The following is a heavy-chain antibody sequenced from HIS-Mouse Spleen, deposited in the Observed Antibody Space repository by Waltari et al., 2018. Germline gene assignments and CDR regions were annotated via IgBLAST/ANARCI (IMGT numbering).Heavy chain of an antibody. CDR2: IDWDDDK. CDR3: ARIQAGKLELPFDY. CDR1: GFSLSTSGMC. Sequence: QVTLRESGPALVKPTQTLTLTCTFPGFSLSTSGMCGSWIRQPPGKALEALARIDWDDDKYYSTSLKTRLTISKDTSKNQVVLTMTNMDPVDTATYYCARIQAGKLELPFDYWGQGTLVTVSS. J-gene: IGHJ4*02. V-gene: IGHV2-70*15. D-gene: IGHD1-7*01.